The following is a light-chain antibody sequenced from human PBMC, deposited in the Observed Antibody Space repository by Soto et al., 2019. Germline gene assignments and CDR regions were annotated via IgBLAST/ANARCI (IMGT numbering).Light chain of an antibody. Sequence: ELVLTQSPGTLSLSPGERATLSCRASQSVTSTYLAWYQQKPGQAPRLLIYGASSRTTGIPDRFSGSGSGTAVTLTISRLEPEDFAVYYCQQYGSSPIFGQGTKLEIK. CDR1: QSVTSTY. J-gene: IGKJ2*01. CDR2: GAS. CDR3: QQYGSSPI. V-gene: IGKV3-20*01.